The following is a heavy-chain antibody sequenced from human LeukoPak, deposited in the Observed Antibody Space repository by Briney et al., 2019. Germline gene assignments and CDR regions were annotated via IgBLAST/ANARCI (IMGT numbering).Heavy chain of an antibody. D-gene: IGHD2-21*01. CDR3: AKIPGYFDY. J-gene: IGHJ4*02. CDR2: ITGSGGTT. V-gene: IGHV3-23*01. CDR1: GFTFSSYG. Sequence: GGSLRLSCAASGFTFSSYGMSWVRQAPGKGPQWVSAITGSGGTTYYADSVKGRFTISRDNSKNTLYLQMNSLRAEDTAVYYCAKIPGYFDYWGQGNLVTVSS.